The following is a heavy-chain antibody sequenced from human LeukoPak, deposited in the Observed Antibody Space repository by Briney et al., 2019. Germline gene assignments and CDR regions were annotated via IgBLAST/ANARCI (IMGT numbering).Heavy chain of an antibody. CDR3: AREGGFSGYFDY. D-gene: IGHD3-16*01. Sequence: SETPSLTCTVSGGSVSSYFWTWIRQPPGKGLEWMGYISYSGNTDYNPSLKSRVTISVDTSKNQFSLRLSSVTAADTAVYYCAREGGFSGYFDYWGQGTLVTVSS. J-gene: IGHJ4*02. CDR2: ISYSGNT. V-gene: IGHV4-59*02. CDR1: GGSVSSYF.